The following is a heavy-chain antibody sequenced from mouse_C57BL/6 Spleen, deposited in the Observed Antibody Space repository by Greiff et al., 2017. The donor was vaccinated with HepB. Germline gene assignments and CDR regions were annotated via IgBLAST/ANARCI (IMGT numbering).Heavy chain of an antibody. Sequence: VQLQQSGAELVKPGASVKLSCKASGYTFTEYTIHWVKQRSGQGLEWIGWFYPGSGSIKYNEKFKDKATLTADKSSSTVYLELSRLTSEDSAVYFCARHEEERCYYGNLYAMDYWGQGTSVTVSS. V-gene: IGHV1-62-2*01. D-gene: IGHD2-1*01. CDR1: GYTFTEYT. J-gene: IGHJ4*01. CDR3: ARHEEERCYYGNLYAMDY. CDR2: FYPGSGSI.